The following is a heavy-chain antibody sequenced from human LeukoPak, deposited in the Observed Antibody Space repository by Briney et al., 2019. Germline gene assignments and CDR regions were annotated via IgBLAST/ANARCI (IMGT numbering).Heavy chain of an antibody. D-gene: IGHD1-7*01. Sequence: PGGSLRLSCAASGFTFSSYWMSWVRQAPGKGLEWVANIKQDGSEKYYVDSVKGRFTISRDNAKNSLYLQMNSLRAEDTAVYYCARYRPALELRRGGGEDYWGQGTLVTVSS. CDR1: GFTFSSYW. CDR2: IKQDGSEK. CDR3: ARYRPALELRRGGGEDY. J-gene: IGHJ4*02. V-gene: IGHV3-7*01.